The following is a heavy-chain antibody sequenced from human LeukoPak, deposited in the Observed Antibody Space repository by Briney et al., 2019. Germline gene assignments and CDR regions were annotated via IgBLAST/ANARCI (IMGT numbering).Heavy chain of an antibody. J-gene: IGHJ4*02. CDR1: GFTFTTYW. D-gene: IGHD3-16*02. CDR2: IKHDGSEK. Sequence: GGSLRLSCAASGFTFTTYWMSWVRQAPGKGLEWVANIKHDGSEKYYVDSVKGRFTISRDNAKNLLYLEMNSLRVEDTAVYYCARDRYFSYWGQGTLVTVFS. V-gene: IGHV3-7*01. CDR3: ARDRYFSY.